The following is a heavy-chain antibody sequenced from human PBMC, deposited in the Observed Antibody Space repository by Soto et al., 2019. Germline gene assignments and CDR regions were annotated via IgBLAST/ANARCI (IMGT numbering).Heavy chain of an antibody. D-gene: IGHD3-10*01. V-gene: IGHV3-13*04. Sequence: PGGSLRLSCAASGFIFSNYDMHWVRQATGKGLEWVSAIGTGGDTYYSGSVTGRFTISRENAKNSLYLEMNDLKAGGTAVYYCAREIMVWGARHYYHGVDVWGRGTTVTVSS. CDR2: IGTGGDT. CDR3: AREIMVWGARHYYHGVDV. CDR1: GFIFSNYD. J-gene: IGHJ6*02.